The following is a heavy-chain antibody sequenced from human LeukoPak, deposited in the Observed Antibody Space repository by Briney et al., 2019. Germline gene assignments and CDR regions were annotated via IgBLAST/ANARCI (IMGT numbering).Heavy chain of an antibody. CDR1: GFTFSNYA. CDR3: AKDMISMNGEYDAFDV. V-gene: IGHV3-23*01. Sequence: GGSLRLSCAASGFTFSNYAMSWVRQAPGKGLEWVSAMTGSGGMTYYTDSVKGRFTISRDNSQKTVYLQMNSLRADDTAVYYCAKDMISMNGEYDAFDVWGRGTMVTVSS. D-gene: IGHD3-10*01. J-gene: IGHJ3*01. CDR2: MTGSGGMT.